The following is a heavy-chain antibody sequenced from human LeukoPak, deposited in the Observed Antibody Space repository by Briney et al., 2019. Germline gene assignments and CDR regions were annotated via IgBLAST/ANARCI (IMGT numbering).Heavy chain of an antibody. CDR2: ISYDGSNK. V-gene: IGHV3-30*04. CDR3: ARGESTYDYVWGSYRPTDY. Sequence: GGSLRLSCAASGFTFSSYAMHWVRQAPGKGLEWVAVISYDGSNKYYADSVKGRFTISRDNSKNTLYLQMNSLRAEDTAVYYCARGESTYDYVWGSYRPTDYWGQGTLVTVSS. CDR1: GFTFSSYA. J-gene: IGHJ4*02. D-gene: IGHD3-16*02.